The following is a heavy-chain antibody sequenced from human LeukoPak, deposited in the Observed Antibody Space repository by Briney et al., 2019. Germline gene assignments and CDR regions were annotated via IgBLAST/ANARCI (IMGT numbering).Heavy chain of an antibody. D-gene: IGHD6-13*01. Sequence: SETLSLTCAVSGYSISSGYYWGWIRPPPGKGLEWIGSICHSGSTYYNPSIKSRVTISVDTSKNQFSLKLSSVTAADTAVYYCASPIAAQYYFDYWGQGTLVTVSS. CDR2: ICHSGST. J-gene: IGHJ4*02. V-gene: IGHV4-38-2*01. CDR3: ASPIAAQYYFDY. CDR1: GYSISSGYY.